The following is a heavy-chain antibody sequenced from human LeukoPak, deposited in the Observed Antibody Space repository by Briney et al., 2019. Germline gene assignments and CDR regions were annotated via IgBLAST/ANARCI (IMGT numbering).Heavy chain of an antibody. CDR1: GYTFTSYG. V-gene: IGHV1-18*04. D-gene: IGHD3-10*01. Sequence: PGASVKVSCKASGYTFTSYGISWVRQAPGQGLEWMGWISAYNGNTNYAQKLQGRVTMTTDTSTSTAYMELRSLRSDDTAVYYCARESMYYYGSGSYYKGGYYSDYWGQGTLVTVSS. J-gene: IGHJ4*02. CDR2: ISAYNGNT. CDR3: ARESMYYYGSGSYYKGGYYSDY.